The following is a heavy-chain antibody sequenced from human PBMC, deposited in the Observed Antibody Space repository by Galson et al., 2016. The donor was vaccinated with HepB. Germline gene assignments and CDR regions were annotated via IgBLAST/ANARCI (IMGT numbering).Heavy chain of an antibody. V-gene: IGHV4-4*02. D-gene: IGHD2-2*01. J-gene: IGHJ4*02. CDR2: IYSSGDT. Sequence: SETLSLTCAVSGGSISRNNWWSWVRQPPGKRLEWIGYIYSSGDTYYNPSLQSRVTISVDTSKNQFSLNLNSVTAADTAVYYCASQPCSSTSCHDQSFDFWGQGTLVTVSS. CDR3: ASQPCSSTSCHDQSFDF. CDR1: GGSISRNNW.